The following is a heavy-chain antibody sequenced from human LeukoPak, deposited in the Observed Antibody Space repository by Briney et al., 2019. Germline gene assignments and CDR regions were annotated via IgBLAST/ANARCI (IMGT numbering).Heavy chain of an antibody. D-gene: IGHD2-15*01. CDR3: AKMGDIVVVVDWFDP. CDR1: GFTFSRYW. Sequence: GGSLRLSCAASGFTFSRYWMSWVRQTPGKGLEWVANIKQDGTEKYYVASVKGRFTISRDNAKNLLYLQMNSLRAEDTAVYYCAKMGDIVVVVDWFDPWGQGTLVTVSS. CDR2: IKQDGTEK. J-gene: IGHJ5*02. V-gene: IGHV3-7*03.